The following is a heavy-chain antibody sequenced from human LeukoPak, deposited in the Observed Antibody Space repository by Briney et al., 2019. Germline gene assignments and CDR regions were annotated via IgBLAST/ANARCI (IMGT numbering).Heavy chain of an antibody. D-gene: IGHD2-15*01. CDR3: AKPQDIVVVVAAYDY. CDR2: IAGGGYNI. Sequence: GGSLRLSCAASGFTFSDYYMTWVRQAPGKGLEWVSYIAGGGYNIQYADSVKGRFTISRDNSKNTLYLQMNSLRAEDTAVYYCAKPQDIVVVVAAYDYWGQGTLVTVSP. J-gene: IGHJ4*02. CDR1: GFTFSDYY. V-gene: IGHV3-11*01.